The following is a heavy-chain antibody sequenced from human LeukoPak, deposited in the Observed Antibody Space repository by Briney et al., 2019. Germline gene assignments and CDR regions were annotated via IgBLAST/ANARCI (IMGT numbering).Heavy chain of an antibody. CDR2: IHYSGTT. CDR3: ARHKALHKGDAFDI. J-gene: IGHJ3*02. D-gene: IGHD4-11*01. V-gene: IGHV4-59*08. CDR1: GGSISGYY. Sequence: SETLSLTCTVSGGSISGYYWIWIRQPPGKGLEWIAYIHYSGTTNFNPSLKSRVSISVDTSKNQFSLLLSSVTATDTAVYYCARHKALHKGDAFDIWGQGAMVTVSS.